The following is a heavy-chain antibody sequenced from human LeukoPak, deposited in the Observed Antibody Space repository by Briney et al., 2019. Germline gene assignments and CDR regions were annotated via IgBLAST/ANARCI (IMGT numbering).Heavy chain of an antibody. Sequence: GGSLRLSCAASGFTFRSYSMNWVRQAPGKGLEWVSSISSSSSYIYYADSVKGRFTISRDNAKNSLYLQMNSLRAEDTAVYYCARDLTIFGVVNPDYWGQGTLVTVSS. D-gene: IGHD3-3*01. J-gene: IGHJ4*02. CDR2: ISSSSSYI. CDR1: GFTFRSYS. V-gene: IGHV3-21*01. CDR3: ARDLTIFGVVNPDY.